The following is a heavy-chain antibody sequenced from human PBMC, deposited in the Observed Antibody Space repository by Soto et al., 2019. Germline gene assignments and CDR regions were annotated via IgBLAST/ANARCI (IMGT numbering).Heavy chain of an antibody. Sequence: GGSLRLSCSGSGFNFNNHVINWVRQAPGKGLEWVASISNSDDVGFYADSVRGRFSVTRDRSTNTLHLQMDYVQVEDTAIYYCAKTVGATKLEDHWGQGTLVTVS. CDR3: AKTVGATKLEDH. J-gene: IGHJ4*02. V-gene: IGHV3-23*01. CDR1: GFNFNNHV. CDR2: ISNSDDVG. D-gene: IGHD1-26*01.